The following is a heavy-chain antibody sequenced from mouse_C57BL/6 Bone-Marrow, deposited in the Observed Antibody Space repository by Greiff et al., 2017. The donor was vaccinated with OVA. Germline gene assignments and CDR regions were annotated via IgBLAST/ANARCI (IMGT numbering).Heavy chain of an antibody. D-gene: IGHD1-1*01. CDR1: GYTFTSSC. V-gene: IGHV1-81*01. Sequence: QVQLQQSGAELARPGASVKLSCKASGYTFTSSCISWVKQRTGQGLEWIGEIYPRSGNTYYNEKFKGKATLTADKSSSTAYMELRSLTSEDSAVYFCARLLLRFFAYWGQGTLVTVSA. J-gene: IGHJ3*01. CDR3: ARLLLRFFAY. CDR2: IYPRSGNT.